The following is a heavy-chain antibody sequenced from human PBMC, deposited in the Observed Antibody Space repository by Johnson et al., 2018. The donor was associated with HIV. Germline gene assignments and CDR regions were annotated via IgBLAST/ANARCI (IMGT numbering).Heavy chain of an antibody. CDR1: GLTLRNAW. V-gene: IGHV3-15*01. CDR2: IKREVDGGTT. D-gene: IGHD6-6*01. J-gene: IGHJ3*01. Sequence: VQLVESGGGLVTPGGSLRISCSGSGLTLRNAWMTWVRQAPGKGLEWVGHIKREVDGGTTDSTAPVKGRFTISRDNAKNSLYLQMNSLRAEDTAVYYCARVGQKLVPVPRGAFDLWGQGTMVTVSS. CDR3: ARVGQKLVPVPRGAFDL.